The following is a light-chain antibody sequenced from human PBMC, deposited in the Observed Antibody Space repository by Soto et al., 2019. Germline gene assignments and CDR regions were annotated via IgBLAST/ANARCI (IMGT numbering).Light chain of an antibody. V-gene: IGLV7-46*01. CDR1: TGAVTSGHY. CDR2: DTT. CDR3: LLFYSGARI. J-gene: IGLJ2*01. Sequence: QAVVTQDPSLTVSPGGTVTLNCGSSTGAVTSGHYPYWFQQKPGQAPRTLIYDTTKKYSWTPARFSGSFLGGKAALTLSGAQPEDEAEYYCLLFYSGARIFGRGTKLTVL.